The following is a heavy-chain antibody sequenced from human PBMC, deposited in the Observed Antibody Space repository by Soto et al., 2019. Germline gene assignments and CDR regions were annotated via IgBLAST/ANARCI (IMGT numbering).Heavy chain of an antibody. CDR2: VYYSGNT. CDR3: ARKGAAASYAHYYMDV. CDR1: GGSISPYY. V-gene: IGHV4-59*01. D-gene: IGHD6-13*01. Sequence: SETLSLTCTVSGGSISPYYWSWIRQPPGKRLEWIGYVYYSGNTNYNPSLESRGTISVDTSRNQFSLNLTSATAADTAVYYCARKGAAASYAHYYMDVWGRGTPVTVSS. J-gene: IGHJ6*03.